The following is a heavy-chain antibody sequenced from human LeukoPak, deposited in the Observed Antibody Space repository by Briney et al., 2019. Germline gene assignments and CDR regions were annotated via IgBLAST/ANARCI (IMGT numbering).Heavy chain of an antibody. J-gene: IGHJ4*02. CDR2: IWYDGSNK. V-gene: IGHV3-33*01. D-gene: IGHD3-22*01. Sequence: GGSLRLSCAASGFTFSSYGMHWVRQAPRKGLEWVAVIWYDGSNKYYADSVKGRFTISRDNSKNTLYLQMNSLRAEDTAVYYCARDPLYYDSSGYSYWGQGTLVTVSS. CDR3: ARDPLYYDSSGYSY. CDR1: GFTFSSYG.